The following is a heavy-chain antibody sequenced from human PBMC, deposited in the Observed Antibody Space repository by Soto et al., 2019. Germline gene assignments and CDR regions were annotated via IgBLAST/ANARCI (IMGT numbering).Heavy chain of an antibody. J-gene: IGHJ5*01. D-gene: IGHD2-21*01. V-gene: IGHV1-8*01. CDR1: GYTFASYD. CDR3: ARSDGYHFNGLDS. Sequence: QVQLVQSGAEVKTPGASVKVSCKASGYTFASYDMNWVRQAPGQGLEWMGWMNPNSNNTCYAQKFQGRLTMTRDIALSIAHMELSSLRNEDTAVYYCARSDGYHFNGLDSWGQGTLVTVSA. CDR2: MNPNSNNT.